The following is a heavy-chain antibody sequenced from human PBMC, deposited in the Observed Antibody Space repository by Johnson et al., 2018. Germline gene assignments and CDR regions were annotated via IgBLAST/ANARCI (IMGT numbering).Heavy chain of an antibody. J-gene: IGHJ6*02. CDR1: GFTFSSYS. CDR3: SRALRGATGYGMDV. CDR2: ISSSSSYI. D-gene: IGHD3-3*01. Sequence: QLVESGGGLVKPGGSLRLSCAASGFTFSSYSMNWVRQAPGKGLEWVSSISSSSSYIYYADSEKGRFTISRDNAKNSLYLQMNSLKAEDTAVYYCSRALRGATGYGMDVWGQGTTVTVSS. V-gene: IGHV3-21*01.